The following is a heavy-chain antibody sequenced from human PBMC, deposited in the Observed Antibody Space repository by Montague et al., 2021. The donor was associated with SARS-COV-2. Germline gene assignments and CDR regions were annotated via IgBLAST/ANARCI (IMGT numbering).Heavy chain of an antibody. J-gene: IGHJ4*02. V-gene: IGHV3-30*04. CDR3: ARGDTMVRGVIIVD. CDR1: GFIFSSYA. CDR2: ISYDGSNK. Sequence: SLKLSCAASGFIFSSYAMHWVRQAPGKGLEWVAVISYDGSNKYYADSVKGRFTISRDNSKNTLYLQMNSLRAEDTAVYYCARGDTMVRGVIIVDWGQGTLVTVSS. D-gene: IGHD3-10*01.